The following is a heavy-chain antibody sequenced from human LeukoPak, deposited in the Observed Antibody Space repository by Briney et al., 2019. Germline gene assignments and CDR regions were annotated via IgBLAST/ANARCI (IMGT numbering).Heavy chain of an antibody. CDR1: GGSISSSSYY. J-gene: IGHJ6*03. CDR2: IYTSGSA. V-gene: IGHV4-61*02. CDR3: ARHKDYYYSYMDV. Sequence: SETLSLTCTVSGGSISSSSYYWSWIRQPAGKGLEWIGRIYTSGSADYNPSLKSRVTISGDTSKNQFSLKLGSVTAADTAVYYCARHKDYYYSYMDVWGKGTTVTISS.